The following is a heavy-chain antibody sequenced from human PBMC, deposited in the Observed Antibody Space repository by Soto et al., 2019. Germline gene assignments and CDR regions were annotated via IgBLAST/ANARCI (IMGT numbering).Heavy chain of an antibody. CDR2: ILYTGNT. J-gene: IGHJ4*02. CDR1: SGANSAYY. Sequence: QVQLQESGPGLVKPSETLSLTCSVSSGANSAYYWSWIRQSPGKGLEWIGYILYTGNTKYNPFLKSRVSTPVDPPRDQSSLKLSSVTAADTAIYYCAREGGGYRFAYWGQGILVTVSS. V-gene: IGHV4-59*12. D-gene: IGHD1-26*01. CDR3: AREGGGYRFAY.